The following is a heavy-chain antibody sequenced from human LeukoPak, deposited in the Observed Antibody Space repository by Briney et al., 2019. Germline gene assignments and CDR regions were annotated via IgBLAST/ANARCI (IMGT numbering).Heavy chain of an antibody. CDR1: GFTFSSYW. CDR2: IRSKAYGGTT. V-gene: IGHV3-49*04. Sequence: GGSLRLSCAASGFTFSSYWMSWVRQAPGKGLEWVGFIRSKAYGGTTEYAASVKGRFTISRDDSKSIAYLQMNSLKTEDTAVYYCTNLWIAAAVTEGYYFDYWGQGTLVTVSS. J-gene: IGHJ4*02. CDR3: TNLWIAAAVTEGYYFDY. D-gene: IGHD6-13*01.